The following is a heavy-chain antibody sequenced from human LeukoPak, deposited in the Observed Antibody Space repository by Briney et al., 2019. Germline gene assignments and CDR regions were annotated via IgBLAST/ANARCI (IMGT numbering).Heavy chain of an antibody. J-gene: IGHJ3*02. CDR1: GFTFSSYG. Sequence: QTGGSLRLSCEASGFTFSSYGMSWVRQAPGKGLEWGSGITGSGGSTYYADSVKGRFTISRDNSKNTLYLQMNSLRAEDTAVYYCAKDRPGAILWFDIWGQGTMVTVSS. D-gene: IGHD3-10*01. V-gene: IGHV3-23*01. CDR2: ITGSGGST. CDR3: AKDRPGAILWFDI.